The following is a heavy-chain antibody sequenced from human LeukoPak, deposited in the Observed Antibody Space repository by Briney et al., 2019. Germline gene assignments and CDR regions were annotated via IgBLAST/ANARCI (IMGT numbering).Heavy chain of an antibody. D-gene: IGHD3-22*01. CDR2: ISAYNGNT. Sequence: ASVKVSCKASGYTFTSYGISWVRQAPGQGLEWMGWISAYNGNTNCAQKLQGRVTMTTDTSTSTAYMELRSLRSDDTAVYYCARDGDYYDSSGYGPFGAFDIWGQGTMVTVSS. CDR3: ARDGDYYDSSGYGPFGAFDI. J-gene: IGHJ3*02. CDR1: GYTFTSYG. V-gene: IGHV1-18*01.